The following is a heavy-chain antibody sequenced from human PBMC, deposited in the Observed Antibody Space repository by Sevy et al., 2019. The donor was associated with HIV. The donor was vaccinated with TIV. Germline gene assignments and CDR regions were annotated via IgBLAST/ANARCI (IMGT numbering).Heavy chain of an antibody. CDR3: ARAYSEYYYGMDV. CDR1: GVSISGYY. CDR2: INYNGRT. V-gene: IGHV4-59*01. J-gene: IGHJ6*02. Sequence: SETLSLTCSVSGVSISGYYWSWIRQPPGKGLEWIGYINYNGRTNYKPSLKNRVTISVETSKNQFSLKVNSVTAADTAVYYCARAYSEYYYGMDVWGQGTTVTVSS. D-gene: IGHD4-4*01.